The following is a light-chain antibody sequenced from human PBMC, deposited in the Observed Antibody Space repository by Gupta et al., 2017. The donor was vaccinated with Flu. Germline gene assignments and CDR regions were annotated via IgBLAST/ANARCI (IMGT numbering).Light chain of an antibody. CDR3: QQYGRSPFT. J-gene: IGKJ3*01. Sequence: ERATLSCRASQSVSAGYLAWYQQKPGQAPRLLIYDASSRATGIPDRFSGSGSGTDFTLTISRLEPEDFAVYYCQQYGRSPFTFGPGTKVDIK. CDR1: QSVSAGY. CDR2: DAS. V-gene: IGKV3-20*01.